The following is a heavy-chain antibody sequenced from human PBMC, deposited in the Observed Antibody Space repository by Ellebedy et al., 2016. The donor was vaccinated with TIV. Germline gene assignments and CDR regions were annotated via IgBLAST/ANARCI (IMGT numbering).Heavy chain of an antibody. CDR3: ARSPYCGGDCAFDY. D-gene: IGHD2-21*01. CDR2: IKQDGSEK. V-gene: IGHV3-7*03. J-gene: IGHJ4*02. Sequence: GESLKISXAASGFTFSSYWMSWVRQAPGKGLEWVANIKQDGSEKYYVDSVKGRFTISRDNAKNSLYLQMNSLRAEDTAVYYCARSPYCGGDCAFDYWGQGTLVTVSS. CDR1: GFTFSSYW.